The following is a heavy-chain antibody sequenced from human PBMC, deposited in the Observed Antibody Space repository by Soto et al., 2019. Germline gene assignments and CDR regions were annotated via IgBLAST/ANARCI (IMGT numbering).Heavy chain of an antibody. Sequence: QVQLVQSGAEVKKPGSSVKVSCKTSGGNLSDYTISWVRQAPGQGLEWMGRIIPVLGIANTAQKFQGRVTITADKSTSTVYMELSSLRSEDTAVYYCARGRKGITLVRGVILDYWGQGTPVTVSS. D-gene: IGHD3-10*01. J-gene: IGHJ4*02. V-gene: IGHV1-69*02. CDR3: ARGRKGITLVRGVILDY. CDR2: IIPVLGIA. CDR1: GGNLSDYT.